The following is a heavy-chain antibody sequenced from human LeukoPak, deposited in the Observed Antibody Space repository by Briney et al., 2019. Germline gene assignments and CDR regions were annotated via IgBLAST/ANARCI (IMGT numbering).Heavy chain of an antibody. D-gene: IGHD1-26*01. J-gene: IGHJ4*02. V-gene: IGHV4-4*07. Sequence: SETLSLTCTVSGGSISSYYWSWIRQPAGKGLEWIVRIYTSGSTNYNPSLKSRVTMSVDTSKNQFSLKLSSVTAADTAVYYCARVQQWEPPAGYLDYWGQGTLVTVSS. CDR3: ARVQQWEPPAGYLDY. CDR1: GGSISSYY. CDR2: IYTSGST.